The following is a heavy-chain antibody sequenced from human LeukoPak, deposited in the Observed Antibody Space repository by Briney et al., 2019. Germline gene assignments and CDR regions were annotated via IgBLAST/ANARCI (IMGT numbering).Heavy chain of an antibody. CDR3: ARAMGQLAYYYYYYYMDV. V-gene: IGHV3-53*01. D-gene: IGHD6-13*01. J-gene: IGHJ6*03. Sequence: GESLRLSCAASGFTVSSNYMSWVRQAPGKGLEWVSVTYSNGRTYYADSVKGRFTISRDNSKNTLYLQMNSLRAEDTAVYYCARAMGQLAYYYYYYYMDVWGKGTTVTISS. CDR2: TYSNGRT. CDR1: GFTVSSNY.